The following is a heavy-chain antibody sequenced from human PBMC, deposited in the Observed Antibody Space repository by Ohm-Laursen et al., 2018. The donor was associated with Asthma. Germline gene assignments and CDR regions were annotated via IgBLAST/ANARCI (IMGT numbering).Heavy chain of an antibody. J-gene: IGHJ6*02. CDR3: AKGPTRDYYYYYGMDV. V-gene: IGHV3-30-3*01. Sequence: SLRLSCAAPGFTFSSYAMHWVRQAPGKGLEWVAVISYDGSNKYYADSVKGRFTISRDNSKNTLYLQMNSLRAEDTAVYYCAKGPTRDYYYYYGMDVWGQGTTVTVSS. D-gene: IGHD4-11*01. CDR1: GFTFSSYA. CDR2: ISYDGSNK.